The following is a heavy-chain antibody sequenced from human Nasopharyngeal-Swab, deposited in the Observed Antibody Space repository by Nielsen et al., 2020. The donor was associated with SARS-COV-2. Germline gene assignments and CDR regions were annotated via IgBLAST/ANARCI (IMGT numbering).Heavy chain of an antibody. CDR1: GYTFTSYG. CDR2: ISAYKGNT. CDR3: ARGGWGAIDY. D-gene: IGHD3-16*01. J-gene: IGHJ4*02. V-gene: IGHV1-18*01. Sequence: ASVKFSCKASGYTFTSYGISWVRQAPGQGLEWMGWISAYKGNTNYAQKLQGRVTMTRDTSTSTVCMELSSLRSEDTAVYYCARGGWGAIDYWGQGTLVTVSS.